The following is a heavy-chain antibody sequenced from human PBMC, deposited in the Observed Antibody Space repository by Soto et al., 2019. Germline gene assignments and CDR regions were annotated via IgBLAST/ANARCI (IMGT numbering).Heavy chain of an antibody. J-gene: IGHJ4*02. CDR1: GFTFSSYG. Sequence: GGSLRLSCAASGFTFSSYGMHWVRQAPGKGLEWVAVISYDGSNKYYADSVKGRFTISRDNSKNTLYLQMNSLRAEDTAVYYCAKDQRRRRSSGLGDYFDYWGQGTLAPVSP. D-gene: IGHD6-19*01. CDR2: ISYDGSNK. CDR3: AKDQRRRRSSGLGDYFDY. V-gene: IGHV3-30*18.